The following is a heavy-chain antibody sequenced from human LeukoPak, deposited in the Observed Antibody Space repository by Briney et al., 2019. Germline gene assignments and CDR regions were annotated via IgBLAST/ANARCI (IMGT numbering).Heavy chain of an antibody. J-gene: IGHJ4*02. CDR3: AGTFWGGYYTRYYFDY. V-gene: IGHV1-69*04. CDR1: GGTFSSYA. D-gene: IGHD3-3*01. Sequence: SVKVSCKASGGTFSSYAISWVRQAPGRGLEWMGRIIPILGIANYAQKFQGRVTITADKSTSTAYMELSSLRSEDTAVYYCAGTFWGGYYTRYYFDYWGQGTLVTVSS. CDR2: IIPILGIA.